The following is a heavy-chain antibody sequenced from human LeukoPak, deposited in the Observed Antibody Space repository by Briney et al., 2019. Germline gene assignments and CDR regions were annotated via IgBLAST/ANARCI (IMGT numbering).Heavy chain of an antibody. J-gene: IGHJ4*02. D-gene: IGHD6-13*01. CDR2: INPNSGGT. CDR3: ARVPNIAAAVSY. V-gene: IGHV1-2*02. CDR1: GYTFTGYY. Sequence: ASVKVSCKASGYTFTGYYMHRVRQAPGQGLEWMGWINPNSGGTNYAQKFQGRVTMTRDTSISTAYMELSRLRSDDTAVYYCARVPNIAAAVSYWGQGTLVTVSS.